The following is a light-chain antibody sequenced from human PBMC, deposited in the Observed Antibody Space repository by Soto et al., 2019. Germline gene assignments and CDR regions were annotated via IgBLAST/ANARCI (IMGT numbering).Light chain of an antibody. V-gene: IGKV3-20*01. CDR3: LQYGVPLWT. J-gene: IGKJ1*01. CDR2: AAS. Sequence: EIALTQSPGTLSLSPGERATLSCRASQSVTDNYLAWYQQKPGQAPRLLIYAASIGATGIPDRFSGSGSGTDFTLTISRLEPEDFAVYYCLQYGVPLWTFGQGTKVEIK. CDR1: QSVTDNY.